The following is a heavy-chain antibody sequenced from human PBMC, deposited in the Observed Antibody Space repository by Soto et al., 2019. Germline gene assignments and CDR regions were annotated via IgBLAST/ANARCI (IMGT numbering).Heavy chain of an antibody. CDR1: GFTFSSYA. V-gene: IGHV3-30-3*01. Sequence: QVQLVESGGGVVQPGRSLRLSCAASGFTFSSYAMHWVRQAPGKGLEWVAVISYDGSNKYYADSVKGRFTISRDNSKNTLYLQMNSLRAEDTAVYYCAREYSRSSLLFDYWGQGPLVTVSS. D-gene: IGHD6-6*01. CDR2: ISYDGSNK. J-gene: IGHJ4*02. CDR3: AREYSRSSLLFDY.